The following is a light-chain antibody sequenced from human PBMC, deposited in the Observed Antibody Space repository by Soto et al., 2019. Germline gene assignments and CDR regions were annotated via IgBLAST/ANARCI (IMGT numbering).Light chain of an antibody. Sequence: DIQMTQSPFTLSASAGDRVTITCRASQSISSWLAWYQQKPGKAPKLLIYKASTLESGVPSNFSGSGSGTEFTLTISSLHPEDFATYYCQQYNSYPWTFGLGTKVDIK. J-gene: IGKJ1*01. V-gene: IGKV1-5*03. CDR2: KAS. CDR1: QSISSW. CDR3: QQYNSYPWT.